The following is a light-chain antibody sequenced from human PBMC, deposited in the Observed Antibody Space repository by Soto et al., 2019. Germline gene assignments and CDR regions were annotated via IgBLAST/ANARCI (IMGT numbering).Light chain of an antibody. CDR3: QQHGGSVLT. Sequence: EIVLTQSPGTLSLSPGERATLSCRASQSVTASYLAWYQQKPGQAPRLLIYGASSRATGIPDRFSGSGSGTDFPLAISRLEPEDFAVYYCQQHGGSVLTFGGGTKVEIK. CDR2: GAS. J-gene: IGKJ4*01. V-gene: IGKV3-20*01. CDR1: QSVTASY.